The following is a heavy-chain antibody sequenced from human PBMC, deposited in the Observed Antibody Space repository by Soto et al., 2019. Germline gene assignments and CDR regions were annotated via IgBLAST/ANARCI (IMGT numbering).Heavy chain of an antibody. CDR2: ISYDGSNK. V-gene: IGHV3-30*18. CDR1: GFTFSSYG. D-gene: IGHD6-6*01. J-gene: IGHJ4*02. CDR3: AKDLPSSF. Sequence: QVQLVESGGGVVQPGRSLRLSCAASGFTFSSYGVHWVRQAPGKGLEWVAVISYDGSNKYYADSVKGRFTISRDNSKNTLYLQMNSLRAEDTAVYYCAKDLPSSFWGQGTLVTVSS.